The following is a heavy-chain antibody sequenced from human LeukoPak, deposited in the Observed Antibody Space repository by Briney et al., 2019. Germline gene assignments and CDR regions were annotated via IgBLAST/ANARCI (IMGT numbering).Heavy chain of an antibody. CDR2: ISYDGSNK. CDR3: ARDEGIAAAGTDY. V-gene: IGHV3-30-3*01. Sequence: GRSVRLSCAASGFTFSSYAMHWVRPAPAKGREGVAVISYDGSNKYYADSVNGRFTISRDNSKNTLYLQMNSLRAEDTAVYDCARDEGIAAAGTDYWGQGTLVTVSS. D-gene: IGHD6-13*01. CDR1: GFTFSSYA. J-gene: IGHJ4*02.